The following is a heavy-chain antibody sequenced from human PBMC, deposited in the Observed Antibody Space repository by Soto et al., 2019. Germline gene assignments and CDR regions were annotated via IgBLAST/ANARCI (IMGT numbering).Heavy chain of an antibody. CDR2: INPNSGGT. CDR1: GYTFTGYY. Sequence: ASVKVSCKASGYTFTGYYMHWVRQAPGQGLEWMGWINPNSGGTNYAQKFQGRVTMTRDTSISTAYMELSRLRSDDTAVYYCARAEGYQMLPTTNWFDPWGQGTLVTVSS. V-gene: IGHV1-2*02. D-gene: IGHD2-2*01. J-gene: IGHJ5*02. CDR3: ARAEGYQMLPTTNWFDP.